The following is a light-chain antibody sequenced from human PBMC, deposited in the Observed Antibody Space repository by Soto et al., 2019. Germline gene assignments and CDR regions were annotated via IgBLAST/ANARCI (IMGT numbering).Light chain of an antibody. CDR2: GAS. CDR1: QSVNSN. J-gene: IGKJ1*01. CDR3: QQYNNWPRS. Sequence: ARSPATLTVSPGERATLSCRASQSVNSNLAWYQQKPGQAPRLLIYGASTRATGFPARFSGSGSGTEFTLTISSLQSEDFAVYYCQQYNNWPRSFGQGTKVDI. V-gene: IGKV3-15*01.